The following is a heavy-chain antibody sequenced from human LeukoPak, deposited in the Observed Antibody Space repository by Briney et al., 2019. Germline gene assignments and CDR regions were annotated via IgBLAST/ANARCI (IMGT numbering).Heavy chain of an antibody. CDR2: IIPIFGTA. CDR1: GGTFSSYA. CDR3: ARDGRFGEYDY. J-gene: IGHJ4*02. V-gene: IGHV1-69*05. Sequence: GASVKVSCKASGGTFSSYAISWVRQAPGQGLEWMGGIIPIFGTANYAQKLQGRVTMTTDTSTSTAYMELRSLRSDDTAVYYCARDGRFGEYDYWGQGTLVTVSS. D-gene: IGHD3-10*01.